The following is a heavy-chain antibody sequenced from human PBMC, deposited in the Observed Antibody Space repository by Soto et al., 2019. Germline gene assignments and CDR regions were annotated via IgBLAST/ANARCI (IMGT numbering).Heavy chain of an antibody. J-gene: IGHJ4*02. D-gene: IGHD2-15*01. CDR1: GITIRNYP. Sequence: EVQLQESGGGLVQPGGSLRLSCAASGITIRNYPMSWVRQAPGKGLDWVSGISGSGDRTYYADSAKGRFTISKDFSKNSLLMQLDSLRVEDPAVYFCVKDDGGNPSTEPHWGQGTLVTVSS. V-gene: IGHV3-23*01. CDR3: VKDDGGNPSTEPH. CDR2: ISGSGDRT.